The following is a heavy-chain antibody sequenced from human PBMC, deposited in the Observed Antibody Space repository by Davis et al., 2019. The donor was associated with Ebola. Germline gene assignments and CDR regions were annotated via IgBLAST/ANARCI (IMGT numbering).Heavy chain of an antibody. D-gene: IGHD6-6*01. CDR3: ARDFFEYSSSSFSDC. CDR1: GFTFDDYA. Sequence: GGSLRLSCAASGFTFDDYAMHWVRQAPGKGLEWVSGISWNSGSIGYADSLKGRFAISRDNSKATLFLQINSLRPDDTAVYYCARDFFEYSSSSFSDCWGHGTLVTVSS. CDR2: ISWNSGSI. J-gene: IGHJ4*01. V-gene: IGHV3-9*01.